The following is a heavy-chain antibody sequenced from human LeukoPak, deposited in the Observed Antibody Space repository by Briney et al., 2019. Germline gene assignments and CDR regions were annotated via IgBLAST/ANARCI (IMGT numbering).Heavy chain of an antibody. CDR2: ISSSSSYI. CDR3: ARGIVGAAPHYFDY. CDR1: GFTFSNYG. Sequence: PGRALRLSCAASGFTFSNYGMHWVRQAPGKGLEWVSSISSSSSYIYYADSVKGRFTISRDNAKNSLYLQMNSLRAEDTAVYYCARGIVGAAPHYFDYWGQGTLVTVSS. V-gene: IGHV3-21*01. J-gene: IGHJ4*02. D-gene: IGHD1-26*01.